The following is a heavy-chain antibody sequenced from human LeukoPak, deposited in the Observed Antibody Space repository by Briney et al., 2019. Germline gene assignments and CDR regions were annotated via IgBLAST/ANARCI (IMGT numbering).Heavy chain of an antibody. J-gene: IGHJ4*02. CDR1: GYSFSSYW. V-gene: IGHV5-51*01. D-gene: IGHD5-24*01. CDR3: ARQDGAAKYYFDH. CDR2: IYPGDSDT. Sequence: GESLKISCKGSGYSFSSYWIGWVRQMPGEGLEWMGIIYPGDSDTRYSPSFQGQVTISVDKSISTAYLQWSSLKASDTAMYYCARQDGAAKYYFDHWGQGTLVTVSS.